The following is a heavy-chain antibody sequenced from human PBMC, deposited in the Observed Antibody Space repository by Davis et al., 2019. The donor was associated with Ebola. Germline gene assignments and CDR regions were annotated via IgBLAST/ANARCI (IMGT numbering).Heavy chain of an antibody. CDR3: ASAPTRIAVAVLDGGGFDY. D-gene: IGHD6-19*01. J-gene: IGHJ4*02. V-gene: IGHV1-46*01. Sequence: ASVKVSCKASGYTFTSYYMHWVRQAPGQGLEWMGIINPSGGSTSYAQKFQGRVTMTRDTSTSTVYMELSSLRSEDTAVYYCASAPTRIAVAVLDGGGFDYWGQGTLVTVSS. CDR2: INPSGGST. CDR1: GYTFTSYY.